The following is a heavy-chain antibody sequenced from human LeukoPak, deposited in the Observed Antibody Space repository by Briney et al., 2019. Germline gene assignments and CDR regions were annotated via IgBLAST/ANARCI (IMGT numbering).Heavy chain of an antibody. V-gene: IGHV1-69*04. CDR2: IIPILGIA. CDR3: ARELEYYDSSGPTPRYYFDY. CDR1: GGTFSSYT. Sequence: ASVKVSCKASGGTFSSYTISWVRQAPGQGLEWMGRIIPILGIANYAQKFQGRVTITADKSTSTAYMELSSLRSEDTAVYYCARELEYYDSSGPTPRYYFDYWGQGTLVTVSS. J-gene: IGHJ4*02. D-gene: IGHD3-22*01.